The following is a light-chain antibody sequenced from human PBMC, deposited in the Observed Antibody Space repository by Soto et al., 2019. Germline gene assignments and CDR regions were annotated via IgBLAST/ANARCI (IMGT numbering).Light chain of an antibody. CDR3: QQYMSSVT. J-gene: IGKJ1*01. CDR2: GAS. V-gene: IGKV3-20*01. CDR1: QSVDTTF. Sequence: EIVLTQSPGSLSLSPGQRATLSCRASQSVDTTFFAWYQKKPGQAPRLLIQGASKRATGMPDRFSGSGSGTDFTLIISTLEPEDFAVYYCQQYMSSVTFGQGTKVEIK.